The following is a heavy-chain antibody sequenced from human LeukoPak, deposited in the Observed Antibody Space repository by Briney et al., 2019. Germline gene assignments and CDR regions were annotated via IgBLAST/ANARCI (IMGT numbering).Heavy chain of an antibody. CDR3: ARREAATGKKYFQY. V-gene: IGHV3-30*04. J-gene: IGHJ1*01. D-gene: IGHD6-13*01. CDR1: GFTFSSYA. Sequence: PGGSLRLSCAASGFTFSSYAMHWVRQAPGKGLEWVAVISYDGSNKYYADSVKARFTISRDNAKNSLYLQMNSLRAEDTAVYYCARREAATGKKYFQYWGQGTLVTVSS. CDR2: ISYDGSNK.